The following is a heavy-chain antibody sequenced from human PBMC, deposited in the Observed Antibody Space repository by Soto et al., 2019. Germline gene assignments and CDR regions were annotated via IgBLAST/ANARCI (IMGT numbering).Heavy chain of an antibody. CDR1: GGSLSTYC. V-gene: IGHV4-59*01. CDR3: ARDKDPPYGDDAYYYYYGMDV. D-gene: IGHD4-17*01. Sequence: AETLSLTCTVSGGSLSTYCWSWIRQPPGNGPAGIGYIYYSGSTNYNPSLKSRVTISVDTSKNQFSLKLRSVTAADTAVYYCARDKDPPYGDDAYYYYYGMDVWGQGTTVTVSS. J-gene: IGHJ6*02. CDR2: IYYSGST.